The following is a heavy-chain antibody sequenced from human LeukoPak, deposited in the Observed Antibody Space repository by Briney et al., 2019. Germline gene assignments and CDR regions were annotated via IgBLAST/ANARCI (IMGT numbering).Heavy chain of an antibody. D-gene: IGHD3-16*01. V-gene: IGHV3-74*01. CDR1: GFTFSTYW. CDR2: ISSDASIT. Sequence: GGSLRLSCAASGFTFSTYWMHWVRQDPGKGLVWVSRISSDASITSYADPVKGRFTISRDNAKNTLYLQMNSLRAEDTAVYYCARALGGMDYSYYGMDVWGQGTTVTVSS. CDR3: ARALGGMDYSYYGMDV. J-gene: IGHJ6*02.